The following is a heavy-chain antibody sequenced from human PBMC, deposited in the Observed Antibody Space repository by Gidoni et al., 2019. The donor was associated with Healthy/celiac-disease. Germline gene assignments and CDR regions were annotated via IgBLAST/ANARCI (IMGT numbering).Heavy chain of an antibody. J-gene: IGHJ4*02. Sequence: QVQLVQSGAEVKKPWASVQDSCKASGYTSTSSYLTCVLQAPGQGLEWMGIINPSGGSTSYAQKFQGRVTMTRDTSTSTVYMELSSLRSEDTAVYYCARFAVDTASEELRGWATTGGLDYWDQGTLVTVSS. CDR1: GYTSTSSY. CDR2: INPSGGST. CDR3: ARFAVDTASEELRGWATTGGLDY. D-gene: IGHD5-18*01. V-gene: IGHV1-46*01.